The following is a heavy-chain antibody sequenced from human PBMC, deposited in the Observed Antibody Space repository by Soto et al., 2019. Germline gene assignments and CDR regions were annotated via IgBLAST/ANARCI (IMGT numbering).Heavy chain of an antibody. CDR3: ARARCSSGQCYYFDY. CDR1: GFTFSSYN. J-gene: IGHJ4*02. CDR2: ISRSGDRT. Sequence: EVQLVESGEGLVQPGGSLRLSCAASGFTFSSYNIHWIRQAPGKGLEFVSAISRSGDRTYYADSVKGRFTITRDNSKSTVWLQMGSLRAEYMAVYYCARARCSSGQCYYFDYWGRGDLVSVSS. V-gene: IGHV3-64*02. D-gene: IGHD2-15*01.